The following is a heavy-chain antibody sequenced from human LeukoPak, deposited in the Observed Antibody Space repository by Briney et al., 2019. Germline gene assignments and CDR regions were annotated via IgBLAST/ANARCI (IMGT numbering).Heavy chain of an antibody. V-gene: IGHV4-4*07. CDR1: GGSISSYY. CDR2: IYSSGST. D-gene: IGHD6-13*01. J-gene: IGHJ4*02. Sequence: SETLSLTCTVSGGSISSYYWTWVRQPAGKGLEWIGRIYSSGSTNYNPSLKSRVSMSVDTSKNQFSLKLSSVTAADSTLYYCARAAALDSWGQGPWSPSPQ. CDR3: ARAAALDS.